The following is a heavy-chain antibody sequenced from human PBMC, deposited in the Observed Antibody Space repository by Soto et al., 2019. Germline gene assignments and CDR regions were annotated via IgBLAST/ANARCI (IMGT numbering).Heavy chain of an antibody. CDR3: VRISVRPRAIRTAPGRWYFDL. CDR1: GCSFSDYY. CDR2: ISTSGSTL. J-gene: IGHJ2*01. D-gene: IGHD1-1*01. V-gene: IGHV3-11*01. Sequence: QVQLVESGGGLVKPGGSLRLSWAASGCSFSDYYMSGIRQAPGKGLEWISYISTSGSTLFYADSVKGRFTISRDNARNSLYLQISSLRAEDTAVYYCVRISVRPRAIRTAPGRWYFDLWGRGALATVSS.